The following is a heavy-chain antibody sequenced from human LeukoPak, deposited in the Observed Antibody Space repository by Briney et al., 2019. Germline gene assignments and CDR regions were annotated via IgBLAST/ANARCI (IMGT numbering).Heavy chain of an antibody. J-gene: IGHJ4*02. V-gene: IGHV3-30*18. CDR1: GFTLSSYG. D-gene: IGHD3-10*01. CDR2: ISYDGSNK. Sequence: PGGSLRLSCAASGFTLSSYGMHWVRQAPGKGLEWVAVISYDGSNKYYADSVKGRFTISRDNSKNTLYLQMNSLRAEDTAVYYCAKDFDYYGSGSYPKDGYWGQGTLVTVSS. CDR3: AKDFDYYGSGSYPKDGY.